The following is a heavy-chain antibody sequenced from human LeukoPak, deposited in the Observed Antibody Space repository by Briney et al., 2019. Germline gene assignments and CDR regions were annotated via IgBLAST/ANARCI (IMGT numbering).Heavy chain of an antibody. D-gene: IGHD5-12*01. J-gene: IGHJ6*02. CDR2: IYYSGST. Sequence: PGGSLRLSCAASGFTFSDYYWSWSRQPPGKGLEWIGYIYYSGSTNYNPSLKSRVTISVDTSKNQFSLKLSSVTAADTAVYYWAGHKVDSGYFRKGENYYYYYGMDVWGQGTTVTVSS. V-gene: IGHV4-59*08. CDR1: GFTFSDYY. CDR3: AGHKVDSGYFRKGENYYYYYGMDV.